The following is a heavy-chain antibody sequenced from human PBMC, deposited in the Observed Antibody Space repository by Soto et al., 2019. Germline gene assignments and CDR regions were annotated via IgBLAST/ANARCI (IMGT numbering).Heavy chain of an antibody. D-gene: IGHD3-22*01. CDR1: GYTFTSYA. CDR2: INAGNGNT. V-gene: IGHV1-3*01. Sequence: QVRLVQSGAEVKKPGASVKVSCKASGYTFTSYAMHWVRQAPGQRLEWMGWINAGNGNTKYSQKFQGRVTITRDTSASTAYMELSSLRSEDTAVYYCARTYYYDSSGYSHFDYWGQGTLVTVSS. J-gene: IGHJ4*02. CDR3: ARTYYYDSSGYSHFDY.